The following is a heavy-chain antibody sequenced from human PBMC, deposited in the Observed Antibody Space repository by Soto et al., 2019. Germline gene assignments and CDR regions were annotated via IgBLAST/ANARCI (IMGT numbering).Heavy chain of an antibody. V-gene: IGHV1-3*01. CDR3: ARDGYDFWSGYYTGLFDY. CDR1: GYTCTIYA. CDR2: INAGNGNT. Sequence: ASVKVSCKASGYTCTIYAMHWVRQSPLQRLEWMGWINAGNGNTKYSQKFQGRVTITRDTSASTAYMELSSLRSEDTAVYYCARDGYDFWSGYYTGLFDYWGQGTLVTVSS. D-gene: IGHD3-3*01. J-gene: IGHJ4*02.